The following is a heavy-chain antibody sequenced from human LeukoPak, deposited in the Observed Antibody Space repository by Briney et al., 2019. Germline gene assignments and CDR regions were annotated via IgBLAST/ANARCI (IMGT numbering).Heavy chain of an antibody. CDR3: ASLWEYYFDH. CDR2: IYHSGST. V-gene: IGHV4-59*08. CDR1: GGSISSFY. J-gene: IGHJ4*02. Sequence: SETLSLTCTVSGGSISSFYWSWIRQFPGKGLEWIGYIYHSGSTNYNLSLKSRVSISLDTSKSQFSLRLTSVTAADTAVYYCASLWEYYFDHWGQGAQVTVSS. D-gene: IGHD1-26*01.